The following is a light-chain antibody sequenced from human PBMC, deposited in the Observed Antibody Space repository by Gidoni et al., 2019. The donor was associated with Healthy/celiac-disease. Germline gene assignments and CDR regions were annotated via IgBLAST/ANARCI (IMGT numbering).Light chain of an antibody. Sequence: DIQMTQSPSTLSASVGDRVTITCRASQSISSWLAWYQQKPGKAPKLLIHKASSLESGVPSRFSGSGPGTEFTLTISSLQPDEFATYYCQQYNSYSPTLGQXTKLEIK. CDR1: QSISSW. V-gene: IGKV1-5*03. CDR2: KAS. J-gene: IGKJ2*01. CDR3: QQYNSYSPT.